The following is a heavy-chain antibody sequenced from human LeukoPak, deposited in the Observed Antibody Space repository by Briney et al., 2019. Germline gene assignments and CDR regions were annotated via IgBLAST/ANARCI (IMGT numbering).Heavy chain of an antibody. CDR1: GFTFSTYS. CDR3: ARDEGSGWPRPTYYFDY. Sequence: PGGSLRLSCAASGFTFSTYSMHWVRQAPGKGLEWVGVISYDGSNKYYADSVKGRFTISRDNSKNTLYLQMNSLRAEDTAVYYCARDEGSGWPRPTYYFDYWGQGTLVTVSS. J-gene: IGHJ4*02. CDR2: ISYDGSNK. V-gene: IGHV3-30*04. D-gene: IGHD6-19*01.